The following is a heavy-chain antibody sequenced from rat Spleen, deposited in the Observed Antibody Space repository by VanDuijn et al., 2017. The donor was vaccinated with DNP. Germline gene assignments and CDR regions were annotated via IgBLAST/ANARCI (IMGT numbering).Heavy chain of an antibody. Sequence: EVQLVESGGGLVQPGRSLKLSCAASGFTFSDYAMAWVRQAPKKGLEWVATIIYDGSRTYFRDSVKGRFTISRDNAKSTLYLQMDSLRSEDTATYYCATQLGLYYFDYWGQGVMVTVSS. D-gene: IGHD5-1*01. V-gene: IGHV5S10*01. CDR1: GFTFSDYA. CDR2: IIYDGSRT. J-gene: IGHJ2*01. CDR3: ATQLGLYYFDY.